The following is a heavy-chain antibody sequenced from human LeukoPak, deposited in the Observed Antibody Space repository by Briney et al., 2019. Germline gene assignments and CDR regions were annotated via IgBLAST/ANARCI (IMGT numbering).Heavy chain of an antibody. CDR2: IYSGGST. CDR1: GFTVSSTY. D-gene: IGHD2-15*01. J-gene: IGHJ3*02. Sequence: GGSLRLSCAASGFTVSSTYMSWVRQAPGKGLEWVSVIYSGGSTYYADSVKGRFTISRDNSKNPLYLQMNSLRAEDPAVYYCAPTGWSSRRGAFDIWGQGTVVTVSS. V-gene: IGHV3-53*01. CDR3: APTGWSSRRGAFDI.